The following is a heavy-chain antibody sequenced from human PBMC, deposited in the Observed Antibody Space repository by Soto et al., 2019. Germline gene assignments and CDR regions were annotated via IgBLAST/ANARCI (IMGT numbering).Heavy chain of an antibody. Sequence: PSETLSLTCTVSGGSITSSNYYWGWIRQPPGKGLEWIGYIHYSGSAYYNPSLKSRVTISVDTSKNQFSLKLSSVTAADTAVYYCARAPPYYDFWSGLDYWGQGTLVTVSS. J-gene: IGHJ4*02. D-gene: IGHD3-3*01. CDR2: IHYSGSA. CDR1: GGSITSSNYY. CDR3: ARAPPYYDFWSGLDY. V-gene: IGHV4-30-4*08.